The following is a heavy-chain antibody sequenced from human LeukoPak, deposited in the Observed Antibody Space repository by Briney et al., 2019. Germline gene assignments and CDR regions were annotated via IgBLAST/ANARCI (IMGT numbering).Heavy chain of an antibody. CDR3: ARDPHYYYDSSGYRGG. CDR2: IYYSGST. D-gene: IGHD3-22*01. V-gene: IGHV4-39*07. CDR1: GGSISSSSYY. J-gene: IGHJ4*02. Sequence: PSETLSLTCTVSGGSISSSSYYWGWIRQPPGKGLEWIGSIYYSGSTYYNPSLKSRVTISVDTSKNQFSLKLSSVTAADTAVYYCARDPHYYYDSSGYRGGWGQGTLVTVSS.